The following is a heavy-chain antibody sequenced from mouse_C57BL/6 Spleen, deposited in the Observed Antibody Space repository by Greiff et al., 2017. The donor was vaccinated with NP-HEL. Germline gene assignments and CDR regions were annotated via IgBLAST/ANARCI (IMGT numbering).Heavy chain of an antibody. CDR3: ARMRMVTTSFDY. CDR2: IYPGDGDT. D-gene: IGHD2-2*01. Sequence: QVQLKQSGPELVKPGASVKISCKASGYAFSSSWMNWVKQRPGKGLEWIGRIYPGDGDTNYNGKFKGKATLTADKSSSTAYMQLSSLTSEDSAVYFCARMRMVTTSFDYWGQGTTLTVSS. CDR1: GYAFSSSW. J-gene: IGHJ2*01. V-gene: IGHV1-82*01.